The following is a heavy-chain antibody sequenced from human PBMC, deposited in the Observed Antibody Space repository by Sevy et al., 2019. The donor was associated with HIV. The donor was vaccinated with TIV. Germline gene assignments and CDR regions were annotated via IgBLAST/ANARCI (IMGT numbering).Heavy chain of an antibody. CDR2: INHSGST. CDR1: CGSFSGYY. CDR3: ARDGRADDAFDI. J-gene: IGHJ3*02. V-gene: IGHV4-34*01. D-gene: IGHD1-26*01. Sequence: SETLSLTCAVYCGSFSGYYWSWIRQPPGKGLEWIGEINHSGSTNYNPSLKSRVTISVDTSKNQFCLKLSSVTAADTAVYYYARDGRADDAFDIWGQGTMVTVSS.